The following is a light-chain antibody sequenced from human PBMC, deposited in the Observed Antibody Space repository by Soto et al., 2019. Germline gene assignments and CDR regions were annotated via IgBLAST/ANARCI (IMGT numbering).Light chain of an antibody. Sequence: ENVLTQSPGTLSLSPGERATLSCRASQSVSRNYLAWYQQKPGQAPRLLIYGASSRATGIPDRFSGSGSGTDFTLTISRLEPEDFAVYYCQQYGSLPRTFGQGTKVDIK. CDR3: QQYGSLPRT. CDR1: QSVSRNY. V-gene: IGKV3-20*01. CDR2: GAS. J-gene: IGKJ1*01.